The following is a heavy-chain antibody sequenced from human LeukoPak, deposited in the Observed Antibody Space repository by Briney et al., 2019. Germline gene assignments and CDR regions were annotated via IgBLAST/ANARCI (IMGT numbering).Heavy chain of an antibody. CDR2: IYPRDSDT. Sequence: GDSLKISCKGSGYIFTNYWIGWVRQMPGKGLEWMGIIYPRDSDTRYSPSFQGQVTVSADKSISTAYLQWSNLEASDTAMYYCARRQYSGYDFDYWGQGTLVTVS. V-gene: IGHV5-51*01. CDR1: GYIFTNYW. J-gene: IGHJ4*02. D-gene: IGHD5-12*01. CDR3: ARRQYSGYDFDY.